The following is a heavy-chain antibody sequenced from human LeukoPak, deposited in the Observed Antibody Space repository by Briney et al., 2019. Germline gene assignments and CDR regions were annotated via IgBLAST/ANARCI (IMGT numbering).Heavy chain of an antibody. Sequence: SETLSLTCTVSGGSISDYYWSWVRQPAGKGLEWIGRIHISGTTYYNPSLKSRFTMSIDTSKNQFSLKLSSVTAADTAVYYCARLTGYSSNWFDYWGQGTLVTVSS. J-gene: IGHJ4*02. CDR3: ARLTGYSSNWFDY. D-gene: IGHD6-13*01. V-gene: IGHV4-4*07. CDR2: IHISGTT. CDR1: GGSISDYY.